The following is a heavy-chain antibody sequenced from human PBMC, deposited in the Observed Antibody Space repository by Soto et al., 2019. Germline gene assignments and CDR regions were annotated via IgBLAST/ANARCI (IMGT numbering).Heavy chain of an antibody. CDR1: GGTFNGYS. V-gene: IGHV1-69*01. Sequence: QVQLVQSGAEVTEPGSSVKVSCQASGGTFNGYSISWVRQAPGKGLELVGGTIPIFTTANYAQKFQGRLTMTADESTSTAYMELSGLRSDDTAIYYCARVDSSLVRLVGQFYFDHWGQGTLVTVSS. CDR3: ARVDSSLVRLVGQFYFDH. D-gene: IGHD3-10*01. J-gene: IGHJ4*02. CDR2: TIPIFTTA.